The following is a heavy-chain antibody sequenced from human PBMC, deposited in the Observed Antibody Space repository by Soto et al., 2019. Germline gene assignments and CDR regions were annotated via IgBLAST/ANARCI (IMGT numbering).Heavy chain of an antibody. CDR1: GFTFSSYA. J-gene: IGHJ4*02. V-gene: IGHV3-23*01. D-gene: IGHD3-9*01. CDR3: AKDGHDILTGYYAFDY. Sequence: EVQLLESGGGLVQPGGSLRLSCAASGFTFSSYAMSWVRQAPGKGLEWVSAISGSGGSTYYADSVKGRFTISRDNSKNTPYLQMNSLRDEDTAVYYCAKDGHDILTGYYAFDYWGQGTLVTVSS. CDR2: ISGSGGST.